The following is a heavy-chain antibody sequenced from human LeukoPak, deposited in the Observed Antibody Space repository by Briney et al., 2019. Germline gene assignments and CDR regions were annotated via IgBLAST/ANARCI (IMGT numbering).Heavy chain of an antibody. J-gene: IGHJ4*02. CDR3: ARAYSSGWYWY. CDR2: INHSGST. D-gene: IGHD6-19*01. V-gene: IGHV4-34*01. CDR1: GGSFSGYY. Sequence: PSETLSLTCAVYGGSFSGYYWSWIRQPPGKGLEWIGEINHSGSTNYNPSLKSRVTISVDTSKNQFSLKLSSVTAADTAVYYCARAYSSGWYWYWGQGTLVTVSS.